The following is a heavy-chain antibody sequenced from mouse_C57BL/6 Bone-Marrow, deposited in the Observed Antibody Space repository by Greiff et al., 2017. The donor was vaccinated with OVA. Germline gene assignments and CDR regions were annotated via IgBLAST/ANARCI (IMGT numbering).Heavy chain of an antibody. V-gene: IGHV1-26*01. D-gene: IGHD1-1*01. J-gene: IGHJ1*03. CDR1: GYTFTDYY. Sequence: EVQLQQSGPELVKPGASVKISCKASGYTFTDYYMNWVKQSHGKSLEWIGDINPNNGGTSYNQKFKGKATLTVDKSSSTAYMELRSLTSEDSAVYYCARWRYGSSLWYFDVWGTGTTVTVSS. CDR2: INPNNGGT. CDR3: ARWRYGSSLWYFDV.